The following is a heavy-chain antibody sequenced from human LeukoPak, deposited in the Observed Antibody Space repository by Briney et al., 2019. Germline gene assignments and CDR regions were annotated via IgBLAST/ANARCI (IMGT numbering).Heavy chain of an antibody. V-gene: IGHV4-39*01. CDR2: MYYSGSN. Sequence: PSETLSLTCTVSGGSISSSGYYWGWIRQPPGKGLEWIGSMYYSGSNYYNPSLNSRVAISVHTSRNQFSLKVSSVPAADTAVYYCATDAYNSFDFDYWGQGTLVTVSS. D-gene: IGHD5-24*01. CDR3: ATDAYNSFDFDY. CDR1: GGSISSSGYY. J-gene: IGHJ4*02.